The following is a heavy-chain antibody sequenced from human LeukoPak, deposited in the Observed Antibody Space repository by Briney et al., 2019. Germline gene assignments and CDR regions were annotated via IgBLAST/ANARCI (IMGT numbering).Heavy chain of an antibody. J-gene: IGHJ4*02. Sequence: GSSVKVSCKASGGTFSSYAISWVRQAPGQGLEWMGGIIPIFGTANYAQKFQGRVTITTDESTSTAYMELSSLRSEDTAVYYCASGTLDCSSASRYRYDYWGQGTLVTVSS. V-gene: IGHV1-69*05. CDR1: GGTFSSYA. D-gene: IGHD2-2*02. CDR2: IIPIFGTA. CDR3: ASGTLDCSSASRYRYDY.